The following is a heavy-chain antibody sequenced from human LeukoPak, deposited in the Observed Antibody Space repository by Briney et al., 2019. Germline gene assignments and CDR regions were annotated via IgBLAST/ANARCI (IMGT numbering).Heavy chain of an antibody. Sequence: GASVKVSCKASGGTFSSYAISWVRQAPGQGLEWMGRINPNSGGTNYAQKFQGRVTMTRDTSISTAYMELSRLRSDDTAVYYCARVAVVGATFDYWGQGTLVTVSS. D-gene: IGHD1-26*01. V-gene: IGHV1-2*06. CDR3: ARVAVVGATFDY. CDR2: INPNSGGT. CDR1: GGTFSSYA. J-gene: IGHJ4*02.